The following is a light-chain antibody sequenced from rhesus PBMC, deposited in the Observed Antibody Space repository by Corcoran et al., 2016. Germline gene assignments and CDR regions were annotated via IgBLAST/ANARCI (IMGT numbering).Light chain of an antibody. CDR3: YQHSSGYS. CDR2: GAS. J-gene: IGKJ2*01. V-gene: IGKV3-10*01. Sequence: QVILTQSPATLSLSPGERATLSCRASQSVSSYLAWYQQKPWQAPRLLIYGASRRATGIPDRFSGSGSVTDFTLTISSLEPEDVGVYHCYQHSSGYSFGQGTKVEIK. CDR1: QSVSSY.